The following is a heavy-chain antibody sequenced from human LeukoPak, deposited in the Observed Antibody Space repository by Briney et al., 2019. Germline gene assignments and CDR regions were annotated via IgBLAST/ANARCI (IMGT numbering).Heavy chain of an antibody. CDR2: IYYSGST. V-gene: IGHV4-38-2*01. D-gene: IGHD3-3*01. CDR1: GYSISSGYY. J-gene: IGHJ4*02. Sequence: PSETLSLTCAVSGYSISSGYYCGWIRQPPGKGLEWIGSIYYSGSTYYNPSLKSRVTISVDTSKNQFSLKLSSVTAADTAVYYCARHFSYYDFWSGYPFDYWGQGTLVTVSS. CDR3: ARHFSYYDFWSGYPFDY.